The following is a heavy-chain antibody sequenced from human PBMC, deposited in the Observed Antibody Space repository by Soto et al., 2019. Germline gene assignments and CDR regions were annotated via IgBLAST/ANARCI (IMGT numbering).Heavy chain of an antibody. CDR3: AKDQGYSSSRPEYCFDY. CDR1: GFTFSSYG. D-gene: IGHD6-13*01. J-gene: IGHJ4*02. CDR2: ISYDGSNK. Sequence: QVQLVESGGGVVQPGRSLRLSCAASGFTFSSYGMHWVRQAPGKGLEWVAVISYDGSNKYYADSVKGRFTISRDNSKNTLYLQMNSLRAEDTAVYYCAKDQGYSSSRPEYCFDYWCQGTLVTVSS. V-gene: IGHV3-30*18.